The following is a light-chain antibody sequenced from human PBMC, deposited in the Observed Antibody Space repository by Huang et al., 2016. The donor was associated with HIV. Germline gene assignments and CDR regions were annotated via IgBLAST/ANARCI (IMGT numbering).Light chain of an antibody. CDR3: QQYNNWPPWT. J-gene: IGKJ1*01. V-gene: IGKV3-15*01. Sequence: EIVMTQSTATLSVSPGERVTLSCRASQSVSSNLAWYQQKPGQAPRRLIYGASTRATGIPARFSGSGSGTEFTLTISSLQSEDFAVYYCQQYNNWPPWTFGQGTKVEVK. CDR2: GAS. CDR1: QSVSSN.